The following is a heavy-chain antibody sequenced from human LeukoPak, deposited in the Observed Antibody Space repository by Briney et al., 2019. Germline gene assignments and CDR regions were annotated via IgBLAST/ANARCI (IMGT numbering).Heavy chain of an antibody. CDR1: GFSFSGYW. CDR3: ARDGPRWSVVAKGSDPFDI. Sequence: GGSLRLSCAASGFSFSGYWMTWVRQAAGKGLEWVASIKQDGSEKYYVDSVKGRFTISRDNPKNSLYLQMNSLRAEDTAVYYCARDGPRWSVVAKGSDPFDIWGQGTMVTVSS. J-gene: IGHJ3*02. V-gene: IGHV3-7*01. D-gene: IGHD2-15*01. CDR2: IKQDGSEK.